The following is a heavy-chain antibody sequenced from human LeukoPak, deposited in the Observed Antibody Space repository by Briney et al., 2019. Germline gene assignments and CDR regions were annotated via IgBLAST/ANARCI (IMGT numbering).Heavy chain of an antibody. CDR1: GYTFTSYY. CDR2: INPSGDST. J-gene: IGHJ5*02. CDR3: ARDTIQHGWFDP. Sequence: GASVKVSCKASGYTFTSYYMHWVRQAPGQGLEWMGIINPSGDSTSYAQKFQGRVTMTRDTSTSTVYMELSSLRSEDTAVYYCARDTIQHGWFDPWGQGTLVTVSS. V-gene: IGHV1-46*01.